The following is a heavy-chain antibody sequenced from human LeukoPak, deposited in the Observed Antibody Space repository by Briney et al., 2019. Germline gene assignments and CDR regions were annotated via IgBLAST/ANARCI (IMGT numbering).Heavy chain of an antibody. CDR2: INSDGSST. D-gene: IGHD3-22*01. V-gene: IGHV3-74*01. CDR1: GFTFSSYW. J-gene: IGHJ4*02. Sequence: GGSLRLSCAASGFTFSSYWMHWVRQAPGKGLVWVSRINSDGSSTSYADSVKGRFTISRDNAKNTLYLQMNSLRAEDTAVYYCARGGSYYYDSSGYPSWGQGTLVTVSS. CDR3: ARGGSYYYDSSGYPS.